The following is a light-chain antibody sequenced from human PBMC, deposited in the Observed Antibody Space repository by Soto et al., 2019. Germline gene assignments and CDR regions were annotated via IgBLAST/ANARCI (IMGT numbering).Light chain of an antibody. J-gene: IGKJ5*01. Sequence: EIVLTQSPATLSLSPGERATLSFRASQSVSSYLAWYQQKPGQAPRLLIYDASNRATGLPARFSGSGSGTDFTLTISSLEPEDFAVDYCQQRSNWPPITFGQGTRLEIK. CDR2: DAS. CDR1: QSVSSY. V-gene: IGKV3-11*01. CDR3: QQRSNWPPIT.